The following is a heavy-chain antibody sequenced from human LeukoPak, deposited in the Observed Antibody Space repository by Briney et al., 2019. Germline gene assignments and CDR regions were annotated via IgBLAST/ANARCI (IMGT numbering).Heavy chain of an antibody. V-gene: IGHV3-21*04. CDR3: VRDFSTVTTAYLHH. CDR2: ISSSSRHI. J-gene: IGHJ1*01. Sequence: PGGSLRLSFAAPGFTFRRYSMKWVPQAPGEGLEGVSSISSSSRHIYYADSVKGRFTIFRDDAKNSLFLQMDSLRVEDTAMYYCVRDFSTVTTAYLHHWGQGTLLTVSS. D-gene: IGHD4-17*01. CDR1: GFTFRRYS.